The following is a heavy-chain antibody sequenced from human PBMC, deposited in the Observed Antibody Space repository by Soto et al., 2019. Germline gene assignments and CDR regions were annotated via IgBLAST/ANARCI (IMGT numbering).Heavy chain of an antibody. Sequence: ASVEVSCKASGGTFSSYAISWVRQAPGQGLEWMGGIIPIFGTANYAQKLQGRVTITADESTSTAYMELSSLRSEDTAVYYCASQGDLWDCTGGSCYASWGQGTRVVVSS. CDR3: ASQGDLWDCTGGSCYAS. CDR1: GGTFSSYA. D-gene: IGHD2-15*01. V-gene: IGHV1-69*13. J-gene: IGHJ5*02. CDR2: IIPIFGTA.